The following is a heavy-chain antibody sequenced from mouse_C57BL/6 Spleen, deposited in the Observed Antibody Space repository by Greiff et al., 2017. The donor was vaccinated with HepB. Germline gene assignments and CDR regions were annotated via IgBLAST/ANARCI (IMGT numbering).Heavy chain of an antibody. CDR2: IYPYNDGT. Sequence: EVKLQQSGPELVKPGASVKMSCKASGYTFTSYVMHWVKQKPGQGLEWIGYIYPYNDGTKYNEKFKGKATLTSDKSSSTAYMELSSLTSEDSAVYYGTREGDYGPFAYWGQGTLVTVSA. J-gene: IGHJ3*01. D-gene: IGHD1-1*01. CDR3: TREGDYGPFAY. V-gene: IGHV1-14*01. CDR1: GYTFTSYV.